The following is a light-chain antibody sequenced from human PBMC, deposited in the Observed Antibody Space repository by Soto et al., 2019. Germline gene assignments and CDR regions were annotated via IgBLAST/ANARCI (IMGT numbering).Light chain of an antibody. CDR3: HQYNDWPLT. V-gene: IGKV3-15*01. CDR1: QSVSSR. Sequence: EVVMTQSPDTLSVSPGERATLSCRASQSVSSRLAWYQQKPGQAPRLLMYAASARATGIPARFTGSGSGTEFTLTISSLQSEDSAVYYCHQYNDWPLTFGLGTKVDIK. J-gene: IGKJ1*01. CDR2: AAS.